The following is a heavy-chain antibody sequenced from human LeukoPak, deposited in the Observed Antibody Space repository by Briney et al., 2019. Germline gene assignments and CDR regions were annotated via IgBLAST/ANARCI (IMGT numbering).Heavy chain of an antibody. V-gene: IGHV3-53*01. CDR3: ARPRTAGGTYDY. CDR2: IYSGGST. J-gene: IGHJ4*02. Sequence: GGSLRLSCAASGFTVSSNYMSWVRQAPGRGLEWVSVIYSGGSTYYADSVKGRFTISRDNSKNTLYLQMNSLRAEDTAVYYCARPRTAGGTYDYWGQGTLVTVSS. D-gene: IGHD3-16*01. CDR1: GFTVSSNY.